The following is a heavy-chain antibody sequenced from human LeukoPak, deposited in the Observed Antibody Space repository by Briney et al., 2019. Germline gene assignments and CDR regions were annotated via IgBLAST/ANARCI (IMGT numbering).Heavy chain of an antibody. D-gene: IGHD6-6*01. J-gene: IGHJ6*02. V-gene: IGHV4-31*02. CDR3: ARDLRSSSSSGINYYGMDV. Sequence: LRLSCAASGFTFSSYAMSWVRQAPGKGLEWIGYIYYSGSTYYNPSLKSRVTISVDTSKNQFSLKLSSVTAADTAVYYCARDLRSSSSSGINYYGMDVWGQGTTVTVSS. CDR2: IYYSGST. CDR1: GFTFSSYA.